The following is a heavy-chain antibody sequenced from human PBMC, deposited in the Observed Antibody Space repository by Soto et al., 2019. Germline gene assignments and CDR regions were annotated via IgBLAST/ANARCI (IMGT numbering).Heavy chain of an antibody. J-gene: IGHJ5*02. D-gene: IGHD3-10*01. V-gene: IGHV4-59*08. CDR1: GGPISSYY. CDR3: ARDLSITMVRGVITPYP. Sequence: SETLSLTCTVSGGPISSYYWSWIRQPPGKGLEWIGYIYYSGSANYNPSLKSRVTISVDTSKNQFSLKLSSVTAADTAVYYCARDLSITMVRGVITPYPWGQGTLVTVSS. CDR2: IYYSGSA.